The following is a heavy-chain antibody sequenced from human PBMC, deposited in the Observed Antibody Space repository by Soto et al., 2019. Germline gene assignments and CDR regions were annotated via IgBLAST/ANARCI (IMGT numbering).Heavy chain of an antibody. CDR2: IYYSGST. D-gene: IGHD3-10*01. CDR1: GGSRSSYY. CDR3: ARSSTYGSGSYGARFPNYYATDF. Sequence: SGTLSLSCTVSGGSRSSYYWCWVGQPPGKGLEWIGYIYYSGSTNYNPSLKSRVTISVDTSKNPFSLKLSSVTAGDTAVYYCARSSTYGSGSYGARFPNYYATDFRGQTTMVTVSS. J-gene: IGHJ6*02. V-gene: IGHV4-59*01.